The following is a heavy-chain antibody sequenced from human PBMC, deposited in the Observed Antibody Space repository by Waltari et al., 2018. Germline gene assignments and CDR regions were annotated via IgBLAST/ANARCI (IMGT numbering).Heavy chain of an antibody. CDR1: YYSITGGYY. D-gene: IGHD2-15*01. Sequence: QVELQESGPGLVKPSETLSLTCAVPYYSITGGYYWCWVRQPPGKGLEWIGNIYHDGTTYYSPSLKSRVIITLDTSENRFSLKLTSVTAADTAVYYCARLSLGYCRGASALCYKNDAWGQGTLVTVSS. J-gene: IGHJ1*01. V-gene: IGHV4-38-2*01. CDR2: IYHDGTT. CDR3: ARLSLGYCRGASALCYKNDA.